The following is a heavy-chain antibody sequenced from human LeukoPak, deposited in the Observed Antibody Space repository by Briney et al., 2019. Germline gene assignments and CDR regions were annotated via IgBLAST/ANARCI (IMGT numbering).Heavy chain of an antibody. D-gene: IGHD3-9*01. Sequence: GGSLRLSCAASGFTFSSYAMSWDRQAPGKGLEWVSAISGSGGSTYYADSVKGRFTISRDNSKNTLYLQMNSLRAEDTAVYFCAKDRYFDWLSYSPYYFDYWGQGTLVTVSS. CDR3: AKDRYFDWLSYSPYYFDY. J-gene: IGHJ4*02. V-gene: IGHV3-23*01. CDR1: GFTFSSYA. CDR2: ISGSGGST.